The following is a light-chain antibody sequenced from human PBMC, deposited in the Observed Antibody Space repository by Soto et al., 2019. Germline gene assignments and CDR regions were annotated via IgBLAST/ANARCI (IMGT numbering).Light chain of an antibody. J-gene: IGKJ4*02. CDR2: GAS. V-gene: IGKV3-15*01. CDR3: QQYNNWPPVT. Sequence: EIVLTQSPDTLSVSPGERSTLSCSASQSVSSNLAWYQQKPGQAPRLLIYGASTRATGIPARFSGSGSGTEFTLTISSLQSEDFAVYYCQQYNNWPPVTFGGGTKVDI. CDR1: QSVSSN.